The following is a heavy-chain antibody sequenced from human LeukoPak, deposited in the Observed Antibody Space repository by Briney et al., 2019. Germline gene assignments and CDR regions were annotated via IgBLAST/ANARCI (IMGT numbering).Heavy chain of an antibody. V-gene: IGHV3-30*02. CDR2: IRYDGSNK. J-gene: IGHJ4*02. Sequence: PGGSLRLSCAASGFTFSSYGMHWVRQAPGKGLEWVAFIRYDGSNKYYADSVKGRFTISRDNSKNTLYLQMNSLRAEDTAVYYCSLDCSRTSWYSLDYWGQGTLVTVSS. CDR1: GFTFSSYG. CDR3: SLDCSRTSWYSLDY. D-gene: IGHD2-2*01.